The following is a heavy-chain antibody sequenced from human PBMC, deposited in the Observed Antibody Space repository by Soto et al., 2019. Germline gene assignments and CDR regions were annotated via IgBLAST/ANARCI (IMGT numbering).Heavy chain of an antibody. Sequence: QVQLVQSGAEVKKPGASVKVTCKASGYTFTSYGISWVRQAPGQGLEWMGWISAYNGNTNYAQKLQGRVTMTTDTSTSTGYMELRSLRSDDTAVYYCARWNDFWRGYPYGSPGAFDIWGQGTMVTVSS. CDR2: ISAYNGNT. CDR1: GYTFTSYG. CDR3: ARWNDFWRGYPYGSPGAFDI. V-gene: IGHV1-18*01. D-gene: IGHD3-3*01. J-gene: IGHJ3*02.